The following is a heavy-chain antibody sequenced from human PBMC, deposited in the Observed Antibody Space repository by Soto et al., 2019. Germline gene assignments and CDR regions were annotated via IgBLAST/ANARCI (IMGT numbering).Heavy chain of an antibody. Sequence: GGSLRLSCGASGFTLSSYWMHWVRQAPGKGLEWVANIKEDGSETDYVDSVKGRFTISRDDAKNSLSLQMHSLRAEDTAVYYCARRGDDFDSWGQGTLVTVSS. V-gene: IGHV3-7*01. D-gene: IGHD4-17*01. J-gene: IGHJ4*02. CDR3: ARRGDDFDS. CDR1: GFTLSSYW. CDR2: IKEDGSET.